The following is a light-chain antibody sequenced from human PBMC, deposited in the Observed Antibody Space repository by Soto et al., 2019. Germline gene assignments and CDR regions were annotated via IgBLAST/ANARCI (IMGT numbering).Light chain of an antibody. CDR1: QSLLSGDGRTY. CDR3: MQAARIPLT. Sequence: DVVMTQTPLSLSVTPGQSASISCTSSQSLLSGDGRTYFYWYLQKPGQPPRLVMAEVSSRLSGVPDRVSGSGSGTDFTLQISRVEAEDTGVYYCMQAARIPLTFGGGTKVEI. J-gene: IGKJ4*01. V-gene: IGKV2-29*03. CDR2: EVS.